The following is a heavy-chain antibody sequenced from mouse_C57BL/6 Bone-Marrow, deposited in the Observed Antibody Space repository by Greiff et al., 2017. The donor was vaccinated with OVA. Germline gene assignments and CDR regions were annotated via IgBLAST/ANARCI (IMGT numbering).Heavy chain of an antibody. Sequence: EVQRVESGPGLVKPSQSLSLTCSVSGYSITSGYYWNWIRQFPGNKLEWMGYISYDGSNNYNPSLKNRISITRDTSKNQFFLKLNSVTAEDTATYYCAREDGYCSFAYWGQGTLVTVSA. CDR2: ISYDGSN. CDR3: AREDGYCSFAY. D-gene: IGHD2-3*01. CDR1: GYSITSGYY. V-gene: IGHV3-6*01. J-gene: IGHJ3*01.